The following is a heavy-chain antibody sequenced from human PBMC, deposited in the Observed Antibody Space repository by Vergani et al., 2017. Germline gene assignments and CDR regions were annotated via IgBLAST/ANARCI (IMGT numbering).Heavy chain of an antibody. Sequence: QVQLVQSGAEVKKPGSSVKVSCKASGGTFSSYAISWVRQAPGQGLEWMGRIIPIFGTANYAQKFQGRVTITADESTSTAYMELSSLRSEDTAVYYCARAQAAAGDPSYYYYGMDVWGQGTTVTVSS. V-gene: IGHV1-69*13. D-gene: IGHD6-13*01. CDR1: GGTFSSYA. J-gene: IGHJ6*02. CDR3: ARAQAAAGDPSYYYYGMDV. CDR2: IIPIFGTA.